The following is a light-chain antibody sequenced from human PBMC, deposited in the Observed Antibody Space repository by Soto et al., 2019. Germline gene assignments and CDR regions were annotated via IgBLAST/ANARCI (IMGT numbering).Light chain of an antibody. V-gene: IGLV4-69*01. CDR1: SGHSSYA. J-gene: IGLJ2*01. CDR3: QTWGTGIVV. Sequence: ASASLGASVKLTCTLSSGHSSYAIAWHQQQPEKGPRYLMKLNSDGSHSKGDGIPDRFSGSSSGAERYLTISSLQSEDEADYYCQTWGTGIVVFGGGTKLTVL. CDR2: LNSDGSH.